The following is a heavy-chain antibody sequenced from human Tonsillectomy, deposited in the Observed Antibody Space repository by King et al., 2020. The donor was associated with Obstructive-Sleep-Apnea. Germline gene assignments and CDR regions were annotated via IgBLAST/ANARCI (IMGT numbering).Heavy chain of an antibody. CDR1: GFTFDDHA. J-gene: IGHJ4*02. Sequence: VQLVESGGGLVQPGRSLRLSCAASGFTFDDHAMHWVRQAPGKGLEWVSGISWNSGSIAYADSVKGRFTISRDNAKNSLYLQMNSLRAEDTALYYCAKASLNTRDILTGYFDYWGQGTLVTVSS. V-gene: IGHV3-9*01. D-gene: IGHD3-9*01. CDR3: AKASLNTRDILTGYFDY. CDR2: ISWNSGSI.